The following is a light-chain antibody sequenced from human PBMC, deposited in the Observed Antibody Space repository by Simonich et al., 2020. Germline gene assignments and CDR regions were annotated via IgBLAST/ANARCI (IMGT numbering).Light chain of an antibody. J-gene: IGLJ2*01. Sequence: QSALTQPASVSGSPGQSITISCTGTSSDVGSYNLVSWYQQHPGKAPKLMISDGSKRPSGVSNRFSGSKSGNTASLTISGLQAEDEADYYCCSYAGSSTLVFGGGTKLTVL. V-gene: IGLV2-23*01. CDR3: CSYAGSSTLV. CDR1: SSDVGSYNL. CDR2: DGS.